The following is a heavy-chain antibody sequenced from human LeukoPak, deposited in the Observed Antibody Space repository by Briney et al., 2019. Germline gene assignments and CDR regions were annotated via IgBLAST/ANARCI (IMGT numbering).Heavy chain of an antibody. CDR3: ARHSPLEYCSGGSCYPYFDY. D-gene: IGHD2-15*01. CDR1: GGSISSSSYY. CDR2: IYYSGST. Sequence: KPSETLSLTCTVSGGSISSSSYYWGWIRQPPGKGLEWIGSIYYSGSTYYNPSLKSRVTISVDTSKNQFSLKLSSVTAADTAVYYCARHSPLEYCSGGSCYPYFDYWGQGTLVTVSS. J-gene: IGHJ4*02. V-gene: IGHV4-39*01.